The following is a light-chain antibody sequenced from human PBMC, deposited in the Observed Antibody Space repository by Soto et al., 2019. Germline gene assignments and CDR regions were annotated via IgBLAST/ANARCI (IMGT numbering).Light chain of an antibody. Sequence: EKVMTQSPASLSVAPGEKATLACGASRNVFTKVAWYQQKPGQAPRLLIYGASTRATGIPGRFSGGGSGTEFTLTISSLQSDDVAFYYCQQYDDWPWTFGQGTKVEV. CDR2: GAS. CDR3: QQYDDWPWT. V-gene: IGKV3-15*01. CDR1: RNVFTK. J-gene: IGKJ1*01.